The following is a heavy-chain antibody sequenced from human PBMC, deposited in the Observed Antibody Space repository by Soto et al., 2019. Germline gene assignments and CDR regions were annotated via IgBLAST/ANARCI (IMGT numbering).Heavy chain of an antibody. D-gene: IGHD3-22*01. CDR2: VSVSGGTT. CDR3: AKGLYYDDSSGDRLFDY. Sequence: AWGSLRLSCAASGFIFNNYAMRWVRQAPGKGLEWVSTVSVSGGTTYYADSLKGRFTISRDNSKKTVYLPMNRLRADDTAIYYCAKGLYYDDSSGDRLFDYWGQGTRDTSPQ. V-gene: IGHV3-23*01. CDR1: GFIFNNYA. J-gene: IGHJ4*02.